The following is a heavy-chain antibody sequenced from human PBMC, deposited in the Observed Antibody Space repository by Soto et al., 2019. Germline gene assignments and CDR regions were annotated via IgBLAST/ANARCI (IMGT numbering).Heavy chain of an antibody. Sequence: PSETLSLTCTVSGDSISSGGYYWSWIRQPPGKGLEWIGYIYYSGSTNYNPSLKSRVTISVDTSKNQFSLKLSSVTAADTAVYYCARDSGYTHHNWFDPWGQGTLVTVSS. CDR1: GDSISSGGYY. V-gene: IGHV4-61*08. D-gene: IGHD3-22*01. J-gene: IGHJ5*02. CDR2: IYYSGST. CDR3: ARDSGYTHHNWFDP.